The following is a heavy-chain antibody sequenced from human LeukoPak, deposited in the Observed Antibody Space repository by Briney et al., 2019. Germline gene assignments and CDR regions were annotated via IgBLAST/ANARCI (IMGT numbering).Heavy chain of an antibody. V-gene: IGHV3-7*01. CDR1: GFTFSSNW. J-gene: IGHJ4*02. CDR2: IKPDGSAQ. D-gene: IGHD6-13*01. CDR3: ARANNSSWHN. Sequence: GGSLRLSCATSGFTFSSNWMSWVRHVPGRGLDWVANIKPDGSAQYYAASVKGRFTISRDNAKNSVYLQMNSLRVEDTAVYYCARANNSSWHNWGQGTLVTVSA.